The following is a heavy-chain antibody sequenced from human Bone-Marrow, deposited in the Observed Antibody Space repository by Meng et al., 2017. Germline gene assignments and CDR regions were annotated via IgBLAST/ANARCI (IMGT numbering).Heavy chain of an antibody. CDR2: INHSGST. CDR1: GGSFSDYY. CDR3: ARGPTTMAHDFDY. Sequence: QVQLQQWRSVLLKPSGTLSLTCVVSGGSFSDYYWSWIRQPPGKGLEWIGEINHSGSTNYNPSLESRATISVDTSQNNLSLKLSSVTAADSAVYYCARGPTTMAHDFDYWGQGTLVTVSS. D-gene: IGHD4-11*01. J-gene: IGHJ4*02. V-gene: IGHV4-34*01.